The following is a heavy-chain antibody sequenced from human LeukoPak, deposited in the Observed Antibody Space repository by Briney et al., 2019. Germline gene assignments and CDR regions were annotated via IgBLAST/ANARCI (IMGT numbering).Heavy chain of an antibody. CDR1: GFTFDDYA. D-gene: IGHD1-1*01. Sequence: GGSLRLSCAASGFTFDDYAMHWVRQAPGKGLEWVSGISWNSGSIGYADSVKGRFTISRDNAKNSLYLQMNSLRAEDTAVYYCATTKRDYWGQGTLVTVSS. J-gene: IGHJ4*02. CDR3: ATTKRDY. CDR2: ISWNSGSI. V-gene: IGHV3-9*01.